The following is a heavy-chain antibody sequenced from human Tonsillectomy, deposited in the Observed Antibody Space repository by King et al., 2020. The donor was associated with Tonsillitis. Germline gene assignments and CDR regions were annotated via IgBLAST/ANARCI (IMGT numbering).Heavy chain of an antibody. Sequence: VQLVESGGGLVQPGGSLRLPCAASGFTFSGYDMHWVRQATGKGLEWVAGIGKVGDTYYPGSVKGRFTISRENAKNSLYLEVNTLRAEDTAVYYCARGREALVFYYYYMDVWGKGTTVTVSS. CDR1: GFTFSGYD. CDR3: ARGREALVFYYYYMDV. D-gene: IGHD2-8*02. CDR2: IGKVGDT. J-gene: IGHJ6*03. V-gene: IGHV3-13*01.